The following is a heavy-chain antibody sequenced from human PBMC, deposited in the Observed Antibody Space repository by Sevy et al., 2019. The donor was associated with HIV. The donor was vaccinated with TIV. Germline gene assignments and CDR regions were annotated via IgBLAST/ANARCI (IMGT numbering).Heavy chain of an antibody. D-gene: IGHD1-26*01. Sequence: GGSLRLSCAASGFSFEDYAMHWVRQVPGKGLEWVSSISWNSNTIDYADSVKGRCTIFRDNAKNSLYLQMNRLRNGDTALYYCAKDTRSYSGSYYLDYWGQGTLVTVSS. CDR2: ISWNSNTI. V-gene: IGHV3-9*01. J-gene: IGHJ4*02. CDR1: GFSFEDYA. CDR3: AKDTRSYSGSYYLDY.